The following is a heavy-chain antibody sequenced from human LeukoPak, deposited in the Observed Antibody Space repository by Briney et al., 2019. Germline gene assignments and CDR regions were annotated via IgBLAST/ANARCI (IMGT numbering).Heavy chain of an antibody. CDR1: GGSISSFY. CDR2: IDHSGTT. J-gene: IGHJ6*03. V-gene: IGHV4-59*01. CDR3: ARGKGFYYYMEI. Sequence: PSETLSLTCTVSGGSISSFYWSWIRQPPGKGLEWIGYIDHSGTTNYIPSLKSRVTISVDTSKNQFSLKVNSVTAADTAVYYCARGKGFYYYMEIWGKGTTVTVS.